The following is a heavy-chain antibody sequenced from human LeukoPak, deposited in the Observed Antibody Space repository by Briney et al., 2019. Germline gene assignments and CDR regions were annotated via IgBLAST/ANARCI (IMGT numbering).Heavy chain of an antibody. D-gene: IGHD6-19*01. CDR1: GFTFSSYA. CDR3: AKNGYSSGWPPDY. V-gene: IGHV3-23*01. CDR2: ISGSGGST. J-gene: IGHJ4*02. Sequence: GGSLRLSCAASGFTFSSYAMSWVRQAPGRGLEWVSAISGSGGSTYYADSVKGRFTISRDNSKNTLYLQMNSLRAEDTAVYYCAKNGYSSGWPPDYWGQGTLVTVSS.